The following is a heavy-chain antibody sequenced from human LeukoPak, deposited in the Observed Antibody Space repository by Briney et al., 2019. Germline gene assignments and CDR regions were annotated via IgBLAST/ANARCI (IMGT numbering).Heavy chain of an antibody. CDR1: GFTFSSYA. J-gene: IGHJ4*02. Sequence: GGSLRLSCAASGFTFSSYAMNWVRQAQGEGLEWISYIRSTSSTIYHADSVKGRFTISRDNAKNSLYLQMNSLRDEDTAVYYCARSYSFDYWGQGTLVTVSS. V-gene: IGHV3-48*02. CDR2: IRSTSSTI. CDR3: ARSYSFDY. D-gene: IGHD2-21*01.